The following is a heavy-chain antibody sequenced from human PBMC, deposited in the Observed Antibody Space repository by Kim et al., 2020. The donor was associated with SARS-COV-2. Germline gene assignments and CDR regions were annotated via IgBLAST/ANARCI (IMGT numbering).Heavy chain of an antibody. Sequence: GGTTEYAAYVKGRFTISRDASKSIAYLQMNSLKTEDTAVYYCARYSSSWYFWGQGTLVTVSS. V-gene: IGHV3-49*02. CDR3: ARYSSSWYF. CDR2: GGTT. D-gene: IGHD6-13*01. J-gene: IGHJ4*02.